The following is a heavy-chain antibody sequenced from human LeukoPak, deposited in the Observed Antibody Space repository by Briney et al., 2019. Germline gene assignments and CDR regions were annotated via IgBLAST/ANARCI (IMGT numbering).Heavy chain of an antibody. J-gene: IGHJ4*02. CDR1: GYSFTSYW. D-gene: IGHD2-2*01. CDR3: ASPPTRECSSISCPLSY. CDR2: IYPGDSDT. Sequence: GESLKISCKGSGYSFTSYWIGWVRQMPGKGLEWVGIIYPGDSDTRYSPSFQGQVTISVDKSVSAAYLQWSSLKASDTAMYYCASPPTRECSSISCPLSYWGQGTLVTVSS. V-gene: IGHV5-51*01.